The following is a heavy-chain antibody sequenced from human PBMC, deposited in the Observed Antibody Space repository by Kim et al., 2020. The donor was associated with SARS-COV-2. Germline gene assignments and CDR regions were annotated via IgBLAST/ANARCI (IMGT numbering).Heavy chain of an antibody. D-gene: IGHD7-27*01. J-gene: IGHJ6*02. CDR2: IKSKTDGGTT. Sequence: GGSLRLSCAASGFTFSNSWMSWVRQAPGKGLEWVGSIKSKTDGGTTDYAAPVKGRFTIARDDKKHKLQLQSNSLKTEDTAVYYCTTDPWGGHVYYYYGMDVWGQGTTVTVSS. CDR1: GFTFSNSW. V-gene: IGHV3-15*01. CDR3: TTDPWGGHVYYYYGMDV.